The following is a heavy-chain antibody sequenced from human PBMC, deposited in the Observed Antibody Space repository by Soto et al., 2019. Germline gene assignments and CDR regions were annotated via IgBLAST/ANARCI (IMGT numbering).Heavy chain of an antibody. Sequence: GGSLXLSFAASGLXFSSYAMNWVRQAPGKGLEWVSAISGSGGSTYYADAVKGWFTISRDNSKNTLYLQMNSLRAEDTAVYYCAKGGSGNYYKSFNYWGQGTLVTVSS. CDR2: ISGSGGST. D-gene: IGHD3-10*01. J-gene: IGHJ4*02. V-gene: IGHV3-23*01. CDR3: AKGGSGNYYKSFNY. CDR1: GLXFSSYA.